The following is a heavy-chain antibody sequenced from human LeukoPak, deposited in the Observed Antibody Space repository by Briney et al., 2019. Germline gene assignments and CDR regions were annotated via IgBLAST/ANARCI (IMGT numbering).Heavy chain of an antibody. CDR3: ARTHALYHGRALDV. Sequence: KPSETLSLTCTVSGGSMSGYQWSWIRLPPGKGLEWIGYIHYSGTTNYNPSLKSRVNLSVDTSNKQFSLRLSSVTAADTAVYYCARTHALYHGRALDVWGKGTTVTVSS. CDR1: GGSMSGYQ. J-gene: IGHJ6*04. CDR2: IHYSGTT. V-gene: IGHV4-59*01. D-gene: IGHD1-26*01.